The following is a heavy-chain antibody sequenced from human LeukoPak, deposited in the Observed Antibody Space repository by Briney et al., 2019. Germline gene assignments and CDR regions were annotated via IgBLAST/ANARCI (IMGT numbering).Heavy chain of an antibody. J-gene: IGHJ5*02. V-gene: IGHV3-23*01. CDR3: ASSRDFWSGYPLNWFDP. CDR2: ISGSGGST. CDR1: GFTFSSYA. Sequence: PGGSLRLSCAASGFTFSSYAMSWVRQAPGKGLEWVSAISGSGGSTYYADSVKGRFTISRDNAKNSLYLQMNSLRAEDTAVYYCASSRDFWSGYPLNWFDPWGQGTLVTVSS. D-gene: IGHD3-3*01.